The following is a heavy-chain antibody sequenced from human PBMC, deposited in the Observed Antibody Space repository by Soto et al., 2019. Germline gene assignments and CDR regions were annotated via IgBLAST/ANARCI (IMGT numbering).Heavy chain of an antibody. CDR3: ASEVVAGTYYYYGMDV. Sequence: QVQLVESGGGVVQPGRSLRLSCAASGFTFSSYGMHWVRQAPGKGLEWVAVIWYDGSNKYYADSVKGRFTISRDNSKNTLYLQMNGLRAEDTAVYYCASEVVAGTYYYYGMDVWGQGTTVTVSS. V-gene: IGHV3-33*01. J-gene: IGHJ6*02. CDR1: GFTFSSYG. D-gene: IGHD6-19*01. CDR2: IWYDGSNK.